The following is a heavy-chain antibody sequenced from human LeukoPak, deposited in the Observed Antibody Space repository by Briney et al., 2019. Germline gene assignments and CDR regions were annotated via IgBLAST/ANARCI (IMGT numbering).Heavy chain of an antibody. CDR2: INSDGSII. Sequence: GGSLRLSCAASGFTFSTYWMHWVRQAPGKGLVWVSRINSDGSIINYADSVKGRFTISRDNAKNTLCLHMNSLRAEDTAVYYCVLVTTGSWGQGTMVTVS. V-gene: IGHV3-74*01. CDR1: GFTFSTYW. J-gene: IGHJ3*01. D-gene: IGHD4-17*01. CDR3: VLVTTGS.